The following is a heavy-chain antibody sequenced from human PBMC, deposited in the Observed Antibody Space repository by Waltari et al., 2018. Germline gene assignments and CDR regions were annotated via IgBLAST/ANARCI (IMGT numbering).Heavy chain of an antibody. V-gene: IGHV4-61*02. CDR3: AREADYYDSSGYLGYFDY. CDR1: GGCISSGSYY. Sequence: QVQLQESGPGLVKPSQTLSLTCTVSGGCISSGSYYWSWLRQPAGKGLEWIGRIYTSGSTNYNPSLKSRVTISVDTSKNQFSLKLSSVTAADTAVYYCAREADYYDSSGYLGYFDYWGQGTLVTVSS. J-gene: IGHJ4*02. D-gene: IGHD3-22*01. CDR2: IYTSGST.